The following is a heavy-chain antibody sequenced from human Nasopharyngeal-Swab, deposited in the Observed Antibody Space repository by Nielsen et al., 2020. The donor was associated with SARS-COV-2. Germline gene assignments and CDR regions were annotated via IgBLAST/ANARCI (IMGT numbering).Heavy chain of an antibody. V-gene: IGHV3-74*01. D-gene: IGHD3-22*01. Sequence: WIRQPPGKGLVWVSRINSDGSSTTYADSVKGRFTISRDNAKNTLYLQMNSLRAGDTAVYYCARVPSYYYDSSGYLVYWGQGTLVTVSS. CDR2: INSDGSST. J-gene: IGHJ4*02. CDR3: ARVPSYYYDSSGYLVY.